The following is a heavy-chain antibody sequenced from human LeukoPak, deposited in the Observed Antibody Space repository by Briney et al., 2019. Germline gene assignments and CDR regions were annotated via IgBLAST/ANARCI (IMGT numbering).Heavy chain of an antibody. J-gene: IGHJ4*02. Sequence: APVKVSCKASGYTFTGYYMHWVRQAPGQGLEWMGWINPNSGGTNYAQKFQGRVTMTRDTSISTAYMELSRLRSDDTAVYYCALGGVVAATPFDYWGQGTLVTVSS. CDR2: INPNSGGT. CDR3: ALGGVVAATPFDY. CDR1: GYTFTGYY. V-gene: IGHV1-2*02. D-gene: IGHD2-15*01.